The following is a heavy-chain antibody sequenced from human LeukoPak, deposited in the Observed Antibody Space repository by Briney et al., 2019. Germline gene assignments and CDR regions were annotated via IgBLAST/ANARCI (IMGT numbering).Heavy chain of an antibody. CDR2: INHSGST. J-gene: IGHJ6*03. V-gene: IGHV4-34*01. CDR1: GGSFSGYY. Sequence: SETLSLTCAVYGGSFSGYYWSWIRQPPGKGLEWIGEINHSGSTNYNPSLKSRVTISVDTSKNQFSLKLSSVTAADTAVYYCARGRYYYGSGSYPRYYYDYYMDVWGKGTTVTVSS. CDR3: ARGRYYYGSGSYPRYYYDYYMDV. D-gene: IGHD3-10*01.